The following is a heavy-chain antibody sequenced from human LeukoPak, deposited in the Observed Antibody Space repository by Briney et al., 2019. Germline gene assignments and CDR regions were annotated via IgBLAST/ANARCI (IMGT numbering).Heavy chain of an antibody. CDR1: GGSISSGGYY. CDR3: ASWCSSTSCYPGAFDI. CDR2: IYHSGST. J-gene: IGHJ3*02. V-gene: IGHV4-30-2*01. D-gene: IGHD2-2*01. Sequence: PSETPSLTCTVSGGSISSGGYYWSWIRQPPGKGLEWIGYIYHSGSTYYNPSLKSRVTISVDRSKNQFSLKLSSVTAADTAVYYCASWCSSTSCYPGAFDIWGQGTMVTVSS.